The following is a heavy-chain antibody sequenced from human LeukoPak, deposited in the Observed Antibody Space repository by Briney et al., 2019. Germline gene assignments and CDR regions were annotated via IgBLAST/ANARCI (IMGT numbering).Heavy chain of an antibody. J-gene: IGHJ4*02. V-gene: IGHV4-59*08. D-gene: IGHD6-6*01. CDR1: GGSISSHH. CDR2: IYYSGST. Sequence: PSETLSLTCTVSGGSISSHHWSWIRQPPGKGLEWIGYIYYSGSTNYKPSLKSRVTISVDTFKNQFSLKLTSVTAADTAVYYCARHLDIAASDYWGQGTLVTVSS. CDR3: ARHLDIAASDY.